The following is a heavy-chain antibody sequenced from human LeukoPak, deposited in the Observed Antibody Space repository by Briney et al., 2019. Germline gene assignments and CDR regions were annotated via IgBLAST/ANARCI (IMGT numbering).Heavy chain of an antibody. J-gene: IGHJ3*02. Sequence: SETLSLTCTVSGGSISSSSYYWGWIRQPPGKGLEWIGTMFYSGSTHYNPSLKSRVTISVDTSKNQFSLKLSSVTAADTAVYYCARRPVAGAFDIWGQGTMVTVSS. CDR1: GGSISSSSYY. D-gene: IGHD6-19*01. V-gene: IGHV4-39*07. CDR2: MFYSGST. CDR3: ARRPVAGAFDI.